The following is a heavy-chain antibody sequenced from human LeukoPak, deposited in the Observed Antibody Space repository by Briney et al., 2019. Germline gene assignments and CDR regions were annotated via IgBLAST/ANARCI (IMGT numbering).Heavy chain of an antibody. CDR1: GGSISSGGYY. CDR3: ARGGYGGNLFDY. Sequence: PSETLSLTCGVSGGSISSGGYYWSWIRQHPGKGLEWIGYIYYSGSTYYNPSLKSRVTISVDTSKNQFSLKLSSVTAADTAVYYCARGGYGGNLFDYWGQGTLVTVSS. J-gene: IGHJ4*02. V-gene: IGHV4-31*11. CDR2: IYYSGST. D-gene: IGHD4-23*01.